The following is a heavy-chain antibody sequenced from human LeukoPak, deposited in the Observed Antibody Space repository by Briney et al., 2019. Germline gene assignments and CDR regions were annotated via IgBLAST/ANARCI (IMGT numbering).Heavy chain of an antibody. Sequence: GGSLRLSCAASGFTFISYWMHWVRQAPGKGLVWVSRINSDGSSTSYADSVKGRFTISRDNAKNTLYLQMNSLRAEDTAVYYCARVAGSYRYYYGMDVWGQGTTVTVSS. CDR3: ARVAGSYRYYYGMDV. J-gene: IGHJ6*02. CDR2: INSDGSST. D-gene: IGHD6-19*01. V-gene: IGHV3-74*01. CDR1: GFTFISYW.